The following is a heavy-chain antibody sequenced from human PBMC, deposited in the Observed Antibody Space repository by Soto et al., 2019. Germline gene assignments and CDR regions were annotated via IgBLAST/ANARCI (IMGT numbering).Heavy chain of an antibody. CDR1: GGSISSGDYY. Sequence: KPSETLSLTCTVSGGSISSGDYYWSWIRQPPGKGLEWIGYIYYSGSTYYNPSLKSRVTISVDTSKNQFSLKLSSVTAADSAVYYCASQIQLWTNWFDPWGQGTLVTVSS. V-gene: IGHV4-30-4*08. CDR3: ASQIQLWTNWFDP. D-gene: IGHD5-18*01. CDR2: IYYSGST. J-gene: IGHJ5*02.